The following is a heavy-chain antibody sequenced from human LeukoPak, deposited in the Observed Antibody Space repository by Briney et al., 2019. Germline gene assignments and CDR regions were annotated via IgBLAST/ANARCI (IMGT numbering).Heavy chain of an antibody. Sequence: SETLSLTCAVYGGSFSGYYWSWIRQPPGKGLEWIGEINHSGSTNYNPSLKSRVTISVDTSKNQFSLKLSSVTAADTAVYYCARGSLNYDSSGYFRRQRRYNWFDPWGQGTLVTVSS. V-gene: IGHV4-34*01. CDR2: INHSGST. CDR1: GGSFSGYY. J-gene: IGHJ5*02. D-gene: IGHD3-22*01. CDR3: ARGSLNYDSSGYFRRQRRYNWFDP.